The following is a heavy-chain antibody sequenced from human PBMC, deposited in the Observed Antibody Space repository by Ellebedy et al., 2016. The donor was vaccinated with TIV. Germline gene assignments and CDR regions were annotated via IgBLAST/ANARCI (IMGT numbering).Heavy chain of an antibody. Sequence: SETLSLXXTVSGGSISSGGYYWSWIRQHPGKGLEWIGYIYYSGSTYYNPSLKSRVTISVDTSKNQFSLKLSSVTAADTAVYYCARPSADYEGYYFDYWGQGTLVTVSS. CDR3: ARPSADYEGYYFDY. J-gene: IGHJ4*02. CDR2: IYYSGST. D-gene: IGHD3-22*01. CDR1: GGSISSGGYY. V-gene: IGHV4-31*03.